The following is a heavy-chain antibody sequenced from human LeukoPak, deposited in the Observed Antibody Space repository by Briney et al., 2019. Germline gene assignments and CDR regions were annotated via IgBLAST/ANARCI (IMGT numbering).Heavy chain of an antibody. Sequence: PSETLSLTCTVSGGSISSYYWSWIRQPAGKGLEWIGRIYTSGSTNYNPSLKSRVTMSVDTSKNQFSLKLSSVTAADTAVYYCARVVDCSGGSCYPPWFDPWGQGTLVTVSS. D-gene: IGHD2-15*01. J-gene: IGHJ5*02. V-gene: IGHV4-4*07. CDR2: IYTSGST. CDR1: GGSISSYY. CDR3: ARVVDCSGGSCYPPWFDP.